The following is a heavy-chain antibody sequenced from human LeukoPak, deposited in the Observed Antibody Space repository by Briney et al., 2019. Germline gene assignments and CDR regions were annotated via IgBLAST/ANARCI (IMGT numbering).Heavy chain of an antibody. Sequence: GGSLRLSCAASGFTLSNYWMSWVRQAPGKGLEWVANIKEDGSEKYYVDSVKGRFTISRDNAKNSLYLQMNSLRAEDTAVYYCARDGLGYCSGGSCYSINYFDYWGQGTLVTVSS. J-gene: IGHJ4*02. CDR1: GFTLSNYW. V-gene: IGHV3-7*01. CDR3: ARDGLGYCSGGSCYSINYFDY. D-gene: IGHD2-15*01. CDR2: IKEDGSEK.